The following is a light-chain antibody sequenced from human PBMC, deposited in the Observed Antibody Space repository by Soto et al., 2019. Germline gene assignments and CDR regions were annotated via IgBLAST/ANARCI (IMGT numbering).Light chain of an antibody. CDR1: QSIGRF. J-gene: IGKJ1*01. CDR3: QQCYMGWT. CDR2: DAS. V-gene: IGKV1-5*01. Sequence: DIQMTQPPSTLSASVGDRVTITCRASQSIGRFLAWYQHQPGKAPKLLIYDASTLESGVPSRFSGTGSGTEFTFSITSLQPEDFGTYYCQQCYMGWTFGQGTKVDI.